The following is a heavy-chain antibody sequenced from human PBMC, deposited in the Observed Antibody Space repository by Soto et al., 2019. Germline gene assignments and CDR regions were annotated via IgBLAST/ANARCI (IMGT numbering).Heavy chain of an antibody. V-gene: IGHV2-5*02. J-gene: IGHJ5*02. CDR2: IYWDDDK. CDR3: APRRRRYCGGDCYINWFDP. Sequence: QITLKESGPTLVKPTQTLTLTCTFSGFSLSTSGVGVGWIRQPPGKALEWLALIYWDDDKRYSPSLKSRLTITKDTXXTXVXXKMTNMDPVDTATYYCAPRRRRYCGGDCYINWFDPWGQGTLVTVSS. CDR1: GFSLSTSGVG. D-gene: IGHD2-21*02.